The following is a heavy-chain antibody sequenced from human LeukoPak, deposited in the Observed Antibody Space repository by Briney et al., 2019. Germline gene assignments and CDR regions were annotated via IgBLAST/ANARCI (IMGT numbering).Heavy chain of an antibody. D-gene: IGHD6-19*01. CDR3: ASSEQWLVIHLNY. CDR2: INPNSGGT. CDR1: GYTFTGYY. Sequence: GASVKVSCKASGYTFTGYYMHWVRQAPGQGLEWMGWINPNSGGTNYAQKSQGRVTMTRDTSISTAYMELSRLRSDDTAVYYCASSEQWLVIHLNYWGQGTLVTVSS. V-gene: IGHV1-2*02. J-gene: IGHJ4*02.